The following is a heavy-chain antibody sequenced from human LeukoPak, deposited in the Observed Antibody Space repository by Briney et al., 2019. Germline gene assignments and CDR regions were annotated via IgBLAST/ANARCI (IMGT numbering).Heavy chain of an antibody. CDR1: GGSISSSSYY. CDR2: IYYSGST. CDR3: ARETHARDYGDSGAFDI. J-gene: IGHJ3*02. Sequence: PSETLSLTCTVSGGSISSSSYYWGWIRQPPGEGLEWIGSIYYSGSTYYNPSLKSRVTISVDTSKNQFSLKLSSVTAADTAVYYCARETHARDYGDSGAFDIWGQGTMVTVSS. D-gene: IGHD4-17*01. V-gene: IGHV4-39*07.